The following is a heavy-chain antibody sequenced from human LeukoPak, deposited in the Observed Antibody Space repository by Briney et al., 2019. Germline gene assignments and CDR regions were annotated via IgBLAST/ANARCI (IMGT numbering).Heavy chain of an antibody. CDR1: GFTFSSYW. CDR2: INSDGSST. J-gene: IGHJ4*02. V-gene: IGHV3-74*01. Sequence: GGSLRLSCAASGFTFSSYWMHWVRQAPGKGLVWVSRINSDGSSTSYADSVKGRFTISQDNSKNTLYLHMNSLRAEDTAVYYCARSAAAGRIVATFAYWGQGTLVTVSS. D-gene: IGHD2/OR15-2a*01. CDR3: ARSAAAGRIVATFAY.